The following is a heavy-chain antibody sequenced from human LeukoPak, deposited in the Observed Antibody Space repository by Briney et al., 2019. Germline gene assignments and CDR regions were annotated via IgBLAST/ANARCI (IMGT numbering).Heavy chain of an antibody. Sequence: SETLSLTCTVSGGSISSSSYYWGWIRQPPGKGLEWIGSIYYSGSTYYNPSLKSRVTISVDTSKNQFSLKLSSVTAADTAVYYCARSGSPTDYYYYYYMDVWGKGTTVTVSS. CDR3: ARSGSPTDYYYYYYMDV. D-gene: IGHD3-10*01. V-gene: IGHV4-39*07. CDR1: GGSISSSSYY. CDR2: IYYSGST. J-gene: IGHJ6*03.